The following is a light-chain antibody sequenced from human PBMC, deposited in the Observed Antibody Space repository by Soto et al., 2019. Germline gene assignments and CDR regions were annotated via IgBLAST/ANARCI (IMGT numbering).Light chain of an antibody. CDR2: DVT. Sequence: SALTHPRSVSASPGQSFTISCTGTSSDVGRYDYVSWYQQHPGKAPKLIVYDVTERPSGVPDRFSGSKSGNTASLTISGLQAEDEADYSCCSFAGSYSYVFGTGTKVTVL. CDR1: SSDVGRYDY. CDR3: CSFAGSYSYV. J-gene: IGLJ1*01. V-gene: IGLV2-11*01.